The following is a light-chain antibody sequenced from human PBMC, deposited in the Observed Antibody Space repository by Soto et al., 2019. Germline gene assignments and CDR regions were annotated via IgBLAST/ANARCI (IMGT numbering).Light chain of an antibody. V-gene: IGKV3-20*01. Sequence: EIVLTQSPGTLSLSPGERATLSCRASQSVSINYLAWYQQKPGQAPRLLIYGASRRATGIPDRFIGSGSGTDFTLTISRLEPEDSAVYYCQQFGTSPITFGQGTRLEIK. CDR2: GAS. J-gene: IGKJ5*01. CDR3: QQFGTSPIT. CDR1: QSVSINY.